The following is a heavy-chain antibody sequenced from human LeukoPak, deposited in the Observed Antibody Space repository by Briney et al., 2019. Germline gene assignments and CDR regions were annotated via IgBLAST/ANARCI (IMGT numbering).Heavy chain of an antibody. V-gene: IGHV1-18*01. D-gene: IGHD2-2*01. CDR3: ARDSCSSTSCYYYYYYGMDV. CDR2: ISAYNGNT. Sequence: WASVKVSCKASGYTFTSYGISWVRQAPGQGLEWMGWISAYNGNTNYAQKLQGRVTMTTDTSTSTAYMELRSLRSDDTAVYYCARDSCSSTSCYYYYYYGMDVWGQGTTVTVSS. J-gene: IGHJ6*02. CDR1: GYTFTSYG.